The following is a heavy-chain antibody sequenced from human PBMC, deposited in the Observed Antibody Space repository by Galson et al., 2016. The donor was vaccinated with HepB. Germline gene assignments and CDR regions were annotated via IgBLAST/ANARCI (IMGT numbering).Heavy chain of an antibody. CDR2: VSYDGGIK. CDR3: AKEWGTSGSSYQSYFDY. Sequence: SLRLSCAASGFTFSSYGMHWVRQAPGKGLEWVAVVSYDGGIKYYADSVKGRFTISRDNSENTLSLQMNSLRPEDTAVYSCAKEWGTSGSSYQSYFDYWGQGTLLTVSS. CDR1: GFTFSSYG. V-gene: IGHV3-30*18. J-gene: IGHJ4*02. D-gene: IGHD3-10*01.